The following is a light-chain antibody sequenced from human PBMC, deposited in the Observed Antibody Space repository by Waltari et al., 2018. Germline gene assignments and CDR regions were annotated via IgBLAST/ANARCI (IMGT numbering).Light chain of an antibody. CDR1: SRDYGGYNL. CDR3: SSYAGSNFVV. J-gene: IGLJ2*01. V-gene: IGLV2-8*01. CDR2: EVS. Sequence: QSPLAQPPSASGSPAQSVTISCTGPSRDYGGYNLVSWYQQHPGQAPQPVLYEVSKRPSGVPDRFSGSKSGNTAALTVSGLQAEDEAAYYCSSYAGSNFVVFVGGTKVTVL.